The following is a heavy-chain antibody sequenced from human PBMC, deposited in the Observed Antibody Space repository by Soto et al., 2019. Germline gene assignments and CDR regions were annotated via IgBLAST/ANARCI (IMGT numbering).Heavy chain of an antibody. CDR3: ARDANHDFMAGFLYYGMDV. V-gene: IGHV1-69*13. CDR2: IIPIFGTA. D-gene: IGHD2-21*02. CDR1: GGTFSSYA. Sequence: SVKVSCKASGGTFSSYAISWVRQAPGQGLEWMGGIIPIFGTANYAQKFQGRVTITADESTSTAYMELSSLRSEDTAVYYCARDANHDFMAGFLYYGMDVWGQGTTVTVSS. J-gene: IGHJ6*02.